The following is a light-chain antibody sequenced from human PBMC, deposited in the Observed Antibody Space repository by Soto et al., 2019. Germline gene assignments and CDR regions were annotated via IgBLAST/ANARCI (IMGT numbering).Light chain of an antibody. Sequence: EIVLTQSPGTLSLSPGERATPSCRASQSVSSNYLAWYQQKPGQAPRLLIYGASSRATGIADRFSGSGSGTDFTLTISRLEPEDFAVYYCQQYGGSPPVTFGQGTKLEIK. V-gene: IGKV3-20*01. CDR1: QSVSSNY. CDR3: QQYGGSPPVT. J-gene: IGKJ2*01. CDR2: GAS.